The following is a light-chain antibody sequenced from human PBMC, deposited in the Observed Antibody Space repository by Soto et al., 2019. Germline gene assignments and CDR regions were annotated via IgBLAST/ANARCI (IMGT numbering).Light chain of an antibody. CDR1: HSVTSNY. CDR2: AAS. V-gene: IGKV3-20*01. CDR3: QQYGSSPQT. Sequence: EIVLTQSPGTPSLSPGERATLSCRASHSVTSNYLAWYQQKPGQAPRLLIYAASGRASGIPDRFSGSGSGTDFILTISRLEPEDFAVYYCQQYGSSPQTFGQGTRVDIK. J-gene: IGKJ1*01.